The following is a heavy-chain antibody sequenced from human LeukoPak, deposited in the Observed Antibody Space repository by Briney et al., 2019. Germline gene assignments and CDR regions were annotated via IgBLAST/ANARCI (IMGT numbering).Heavy chain of an antibody. V-gene: IGHV4-30-4*01. CDR2: IYYSGST. CDR3: ARVPIRERESYFDY. D-gene: IGHD1-1*01. J-gene: IGHJ4*02. Sequence: SETLSLTCTVSGGSISSDDYYWSWIRQPPGKGLEWIGYIYYSGSTYYNPSLKSRVTISVDTSKNQFSLKLSSVTAADTAVYYCARVPIRERESYFDYWGQGTLVTVSS. CDR1: GGSISSDDYY.